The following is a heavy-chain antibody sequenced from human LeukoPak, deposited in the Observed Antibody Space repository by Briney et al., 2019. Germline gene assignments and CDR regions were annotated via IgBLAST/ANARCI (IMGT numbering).Heavy chain of an antibody. CDR2: ISAYNGNT. Sequence: ASVKVSCKVSGYTLTELSMHWVRQAPGKGLEWMGWISAYNGNTNYAQKLQGRVTMTTDTSTSTAYMELRSLRSDDTAVYYCAREGSLDYYYYGMDVWGQGTTVTVSS. V-gene: IGHV1-18*01. J-gene: IGHJ6*02. CDR3: AREGSLDYYYYGMDV. CDR1: GYTLTELS.